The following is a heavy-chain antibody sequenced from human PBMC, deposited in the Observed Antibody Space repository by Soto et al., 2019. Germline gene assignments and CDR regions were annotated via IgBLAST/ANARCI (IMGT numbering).Heavy chain of an antibody. Sequence: GGSLRLSCAASGFTFSSYSMNWVRQAPGKGLEWVSYISSSSSTIYYADSVKGRFTISRDNAKNSLYLQMNSLRAEDTAVYYCARPEAAYDSDPFDYWGQGTLVTVSS. V-gene: IGHV3-48*01. CDR2: ISSSSSTI. J-gene: IGHJ4*02. CDR3: ARPEAAYDSDPFDY. CDR1: GFTFSSYS. D-gene: IGHD6-13*01.